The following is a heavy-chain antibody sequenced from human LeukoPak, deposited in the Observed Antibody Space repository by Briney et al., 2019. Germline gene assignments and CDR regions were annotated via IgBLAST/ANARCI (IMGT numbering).Heavy chain of an antibody. CDR1: GNSFGDYY. CDR2: IYTSGST. J-gene: IGHJ5*02. CDR3: TRDTGTTGEVKFDP. V-gene: IGHV4-4*07. D-gene: IGHD4-17*01. Sequence: MSSETLFLTCTVSGNSFGDYYWSWIRQPAGKGLEWIGRIYTSGSTTYNPSLKSRVTMSVDTSKGQFSLNLMSVTAADTAVYYCTRDTGTTGEVKFDPWGQGTLVTVSS.